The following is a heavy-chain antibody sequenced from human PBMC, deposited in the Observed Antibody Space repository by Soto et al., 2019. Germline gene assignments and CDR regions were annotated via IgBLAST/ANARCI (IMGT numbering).Heavy chain of an antibody. CDR2: IIPIFGTA. Sequence: SVKVSCKASGGTFSSYAISWVRQAPGQGLEWMGGIIPIFGTANYAQKFQGRVTITADESTSTAYMELSSPRSEDTAVYYCARGNSSGWYGGRGYYYGMDVWGQGTTVTVSS. CDR1: GGTFSSYA. V-gene: IGHV1-69*13. D-gene: IGHD6-19*01. J-gene: IGHJ6*02. CDR3: ARGNSSGWYGGRGYYYGMDV.